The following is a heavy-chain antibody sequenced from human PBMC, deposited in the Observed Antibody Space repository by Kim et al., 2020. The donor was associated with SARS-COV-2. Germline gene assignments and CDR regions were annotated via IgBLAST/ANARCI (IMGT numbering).Heavy chain of an antibody. Sequence: GGSLRLSCAASGFTFSSYGMHWVRQAPGKGLEWVAVIWYDGSNKYYADSVKGRFTISRDNSKNTLYLQMNSLRAEDTAVYYCARDIGSLAYYYDSRGYPGGFDYWGQGTLVTVSS. CDR2: IWYDGSNK. CDR3: ARDIGSLAYYYDSRGYPGGFDY. D-gene: IGHD3-22*01. J-gene: IGHJ4*02. CDR1: GFTFSSYG. V-gene: IGHV3-33*01.